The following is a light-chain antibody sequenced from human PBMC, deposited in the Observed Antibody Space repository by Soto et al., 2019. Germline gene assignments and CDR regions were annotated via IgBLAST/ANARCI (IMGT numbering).Light chain of an antibody. Sequence: EIVMTQSPATLSVSPGERVTLACRASQSISSNLAWYQQKPGQAPRLLIYGASTRATGIPASFSGSGSGTEFTLTISSLQSVDFAVYYCQQYNNWPRTFGQGTKVEFK. CDR1: QSISSN. CDR3: QQYNNWPRT. V-gene: IGKV3-15*01. CDR2: GAS. J-gene: IGKJ1*01.